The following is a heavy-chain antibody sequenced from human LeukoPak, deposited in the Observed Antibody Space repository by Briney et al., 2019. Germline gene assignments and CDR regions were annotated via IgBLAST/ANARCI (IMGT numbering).Heavy chain of an antibody. CDR1: GFTFSSYA. J-gene: IGHJ4*02. D-gene: IGHD2-2*01. V-gene: IGHV3-30-3*01. CDR2: ISYDGSNK. Sequence: GGSLRLSCAASGFTFSSYAMHWVRQAPGKGLEWVAVISYDGSNKYYADSVKGRFTISRDNSKNTLYLQMNSLRAEDTAVYYCARECRTKVPAALCYFDYWGQGTLVTGSS. CDR3: ARECRTKVPAALCYFDY.